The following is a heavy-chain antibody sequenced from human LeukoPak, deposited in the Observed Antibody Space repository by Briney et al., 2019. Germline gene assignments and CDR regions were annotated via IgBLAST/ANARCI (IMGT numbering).Heavy chain of an antibody. CDR3: ASRSDPGRIDY. D-gene: IGHD2-15*01. J-gene: IGHJ4*02. CDR2: IYSGGST. Sequence: GGSLRLSCAASGFTVSSNYMSWVRQAPGKGLEWVSVIYSGGSTYYADSVKGRFTISRDNSKNTLYLQMNSLRAEDTAVYYCASRSDPGRIDYWGQGTLVTVSS. V-gene: IGHV3-53*01. CDR1: GFTVSSNY.